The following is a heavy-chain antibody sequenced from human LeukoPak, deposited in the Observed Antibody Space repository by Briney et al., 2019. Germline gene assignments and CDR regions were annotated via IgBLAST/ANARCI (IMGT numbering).Heavy chain of an antibody. J-gene: IGHJ6*03. CDR1: GFTFSSYW. V-gene: IGHV3-7*01. CDR3: ARLNYDFWSGVWEGYYMDV. CDR2: IKQDGSEK. Sequence: GGSLRLSCAASGFTFSSYWMSWVRQAPGKGLEWVANIKQDGSEKYYVDSVKGRFTISGDNAKNSLYLQVNSLRAEDTAVYYCARLNYDFWSGVWEGYYMDVWGKGTTVTVSS. D-gene: IGHD3-3*01.